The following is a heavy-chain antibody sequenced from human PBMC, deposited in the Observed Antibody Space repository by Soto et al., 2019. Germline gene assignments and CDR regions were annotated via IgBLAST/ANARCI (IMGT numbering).Heavy chain of an antibody. CDR1: GYNVTTQT. Sequence: QVQLVQSGAEVKKPGASVKLSCRAVGYNVTTQTRNWVRQAPGQSLEWMGWIRAGDDKTKYSQKFQGRVTITSDTSASTVYMELTSLTSEDTAVYYCARDIVTLGPRANDAFDLWGQGTLVTVSS. CDR3: ARDIVTLGPRANDAFDL. J-gene: IGHJ3*01. CDR2: IRAGDDKT. D-gene: IGHD1-26*01. V-gene: IGHV1-3*01.